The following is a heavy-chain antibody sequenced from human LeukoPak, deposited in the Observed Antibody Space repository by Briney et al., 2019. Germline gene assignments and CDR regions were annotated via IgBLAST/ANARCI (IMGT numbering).Heavy chain of an antibody. Sequence: GGSLRLSCAASGFTFSSYSMNWVRQAPGKGLEWVSSISSSSSYIYYADSVKGRFTISRDNSKNTLYLQMNGLRAEDTAVYYCARDPSRAAAGLGPLYYFDYWGQGTLVTVSS. J-gene: IGHJ4*02. CDR1: GFTFSSYS. CDR2: ISSSSSYI. D-gene: IGHD6-13*01. V-gene: IGHV3-21*01. CDR3: ARDPSRAAAGLGPLYYFDY.